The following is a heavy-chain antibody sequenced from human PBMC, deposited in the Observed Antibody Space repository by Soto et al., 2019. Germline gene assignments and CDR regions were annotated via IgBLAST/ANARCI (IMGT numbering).Heavy chain of an antibody. CDR3: ARDSSITGTPGYYYYGMDV. CDR2: INPNSGGT. V-gene: IGHV1-2*04. J-gene: IGHJ6*02. D-gene: IGHD1-7*01. Sequence: ASVKVSCKASGYTFTGYYMHWVRQAPGQGLEWMGWINPNSGGTNYAQKFQGWVTMTRDTSISTAYMELSRLRSDDTAVYYCARDSSITGTPGYYYYGMDVWGQGTTVTVFS. CDR1: GYTFTGYY.